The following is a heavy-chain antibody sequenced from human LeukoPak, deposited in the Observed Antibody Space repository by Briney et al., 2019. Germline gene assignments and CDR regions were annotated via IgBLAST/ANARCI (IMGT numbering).Heavy chain of an antibody. CDR2: IYTSGST. CDR1: GGSISSGSYY. V-gene: IGHV4-61*02. D-gene: IGHD2-21*01. Sequence: SGTLSLTCTVSGGSISSGSYYWSWIRQPAGKGLEWIGRIYTSGSTNYNPSLKSRVTISVDTSKNQFSLKLSSVTAADTAVYYCARSDSWYYYMDVWGKGTTVTVSS. CDR3: ARSDSWYYYMDV. J-gene: IGHJ6*03.